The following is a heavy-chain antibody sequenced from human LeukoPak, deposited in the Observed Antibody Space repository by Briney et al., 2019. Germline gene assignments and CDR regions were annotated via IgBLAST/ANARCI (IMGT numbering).Heavy chain of an antibody. Sequence: SETLSLPCTVSVGSITNYDWSWVRQPRGKGREFLGHVHYSGTANYNPTLRSRVTISIDTSKKHFFLKLKSVTAADTAVYYCARGYGDFRVEGRYFHAWGQGTLVTVSS. CDR1: VGSITNYD. J-gene: IGHJ4*02. D-gene: IGHD4-17*01. V-gene: IGHV4-59*13. CDR2: VHYSGTA. CDR3: ARGYGDFRVEGRYFHA.